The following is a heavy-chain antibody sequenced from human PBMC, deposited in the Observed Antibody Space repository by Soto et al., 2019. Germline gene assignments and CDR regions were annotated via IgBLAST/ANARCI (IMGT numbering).Heavy chain of an antibody. CDR2: IFSDNER. CDR3: ARMNVDSYQFYYAMDV. CDR1: GFSLTTGKMG. D-gene: IGHD4-17*01. J-gene: IGHJ6*02. V-gene: IGHV2-26*01. Sequence: SGPTLVNPTETLTLTCTVSGFSLTTGKMGVSWIRQPPGKALEWLAHIFSDNERSYRTSLQGRLTISKDTSGSQVVLSMTNVDPVDTATYYCARMNVDSYQFYYAMDVWGQVTTGTVSS.